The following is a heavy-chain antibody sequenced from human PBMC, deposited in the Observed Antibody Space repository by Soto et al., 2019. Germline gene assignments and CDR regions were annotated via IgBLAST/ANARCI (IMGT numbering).Heavy chain of an antibody. V-gene: IGHV1-3*01. J-gene: IGHJ3*02. CDR3: ARDTGSGWYVPGDDAFDI. Sequence: ASVKVSCQASGYTFTSYVMHWVRQAPGQRLEWMGWINAGNGNTKYSQKFQGRVTITRDTSASTAYMELSSLRSEDTAVYYCARDTGSGWYVPGDDAFDIWGQGTMVTVSS. CDR2: INAGNGNT. CDR1: GYTFTSYV. D-gene: IGHD6-19*01.